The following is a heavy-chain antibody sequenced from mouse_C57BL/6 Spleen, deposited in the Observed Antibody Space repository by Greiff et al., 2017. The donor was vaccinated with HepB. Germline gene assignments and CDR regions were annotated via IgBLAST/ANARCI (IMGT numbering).Heavy chain of an antibody. J-gene: IGHJ1*03. CDR3: TRRGTTVVHWYFDV. V-gene: IGHV1-15*01. CDR2: IDPETGGT. D-gene: IGHD1-1*01. CDR1: GYTFTDYE. Sequence: VQLQESGAELVRPGASVTLSCKASGYTFTDYEMHWVKQTPVHGLEWIGAIDPETGGTAYNQKFKGKAILTADKSSSTAYMELRSLTSEDSAVYYCTRRGTTVVHWYFDVWGTGTTVTVSS.